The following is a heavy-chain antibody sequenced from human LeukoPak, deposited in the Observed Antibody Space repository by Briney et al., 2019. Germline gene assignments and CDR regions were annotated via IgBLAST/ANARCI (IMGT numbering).Heavy chain of an antibody. V-gene: IGHV3-23*01. CDR2: ISGSGDAT. CDR3: ATDRGYSGYGTFDY. D-gene: IGHD5-12*01. CDR1: GFTFSNYA. J-gene: IGHJ4*02. Sequence: GGSLRLSCAASGFTFSNYAMAWVRQAPGKGLEWVSLISGSGDATYYADSVKGRFSISRDNSKNTLSLQMNSLRADDSALYFCATDRGYSGYGTFDYWGQGTLVTVSS.